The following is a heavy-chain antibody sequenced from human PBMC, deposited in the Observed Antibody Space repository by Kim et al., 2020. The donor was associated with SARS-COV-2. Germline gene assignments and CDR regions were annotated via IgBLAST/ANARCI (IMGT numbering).Heavy chain of an antibody. Sequence: SETLSLTCAVYGGSFSGYYWSWIRQPPGKGLEWIGEINHSGSTNYNPSLKSRVTISVDTSKNQFSLKLSSVTAADMAVYYCARALRSVRGMDVWGQGTTV. CDR1: GGSFSGYY. CDR3: ARALRSVRGMDV. J-gene: IGHJ6*02. CDR2: INHSGST. V-gene: IGHV4-34*01. D-gene: IGHD3-16*01.